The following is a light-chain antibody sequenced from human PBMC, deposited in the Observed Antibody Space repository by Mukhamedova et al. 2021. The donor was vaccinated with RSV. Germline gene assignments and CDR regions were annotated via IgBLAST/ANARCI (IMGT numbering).Light chain of an antibody. J-gene: IGLJ3*02. CDR2: ADN. V-gene: IGLV6-57*02. Sequence: GSAPTTVIYADNQRPSRVPDRFSGSIDSSSNSASLTISGLKTEDEADYYCQSYDNRGWVFGGGTKLTVL. CDR3: QSYDNRGWV.